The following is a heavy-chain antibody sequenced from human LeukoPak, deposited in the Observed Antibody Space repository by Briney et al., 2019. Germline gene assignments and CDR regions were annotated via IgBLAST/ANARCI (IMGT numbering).Heavy chain of an antibody. D-gene: IGHD4-17*01. CDR3: ARDHGDYGGNWFDP. CDR1: GGSFSGYY. Sequence: SETLSLTCAVYGGSFSGYYWRWIRQPPGKGLEWIGYIYYSGSTNYNPSLKSRVTISVDTSKNQFSLKLSSVTAADTAVYYCARDHGDYGGNWFDPWGQGTLVTVSS. J-gene: IGHJ5*02. V-gene: IGHV4-59*01. CDR2: IYYSGST.